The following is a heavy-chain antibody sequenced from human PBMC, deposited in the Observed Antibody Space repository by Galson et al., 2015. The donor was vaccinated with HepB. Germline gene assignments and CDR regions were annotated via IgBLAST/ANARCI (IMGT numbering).Heavy chain of an antibody. CDR3: AKDRVTVGRGRVYFQH. CDR1: GFTFSSYA. V-gene: IGHV3-23*01. Sequence: SLRLSCAASGFTFSSYAMSWVRQAPGKGLEWVSAISGSGGSTYYADSVKGRFTISRDNSKNTLYLQMNSLRAEDTAVYYCAKDRVTVGRGRVYFQHWGQGTLVTVSS. J-gene: IGHJ1*01. D-gene: IGHD2-21*02. CDR2: ISGSGGST.